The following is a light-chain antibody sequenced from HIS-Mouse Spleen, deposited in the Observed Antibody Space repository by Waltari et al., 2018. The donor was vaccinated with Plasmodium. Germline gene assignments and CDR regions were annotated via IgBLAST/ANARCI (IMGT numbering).Light chain of an antibody. J-gene: IGKJ1*01. V-gene: IGKV3-15*01. CDR1: QSVSSN. Sequence: EIVMTQSPATLSVSPGERATLSCRASQSVSSNLAWYQQKPGQAPRHLIYGASTRATGIAARFSGSGSGTEFTLTISSMQSEEYAVYYCQKYNNWPRGTFGQGTKVEIK. CDR3: QKYNNWPRGT. CDR2: GAS.